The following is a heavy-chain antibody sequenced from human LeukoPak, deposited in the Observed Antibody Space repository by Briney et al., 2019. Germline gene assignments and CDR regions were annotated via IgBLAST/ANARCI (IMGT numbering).Heavy chain of an antibody. CDR3: ARVVYGDYGMDY. Sequence: GGSLRLSCAASGLNFNSYGIHWVRQAPGKGLEWVAVIWYDGSNKYYGDSVKGRFTISRDNSKNTLYLQMNSLRAEDTAVYYCARVVYGDYGMDYWGQGTLVTVSS. V-gene: IGHV3-33*01. CDR2: IWYDGSNK. D-gene: IGHD4-17*01. CDR1: GLNFNSYG. J-gene: IGHJ4*02.